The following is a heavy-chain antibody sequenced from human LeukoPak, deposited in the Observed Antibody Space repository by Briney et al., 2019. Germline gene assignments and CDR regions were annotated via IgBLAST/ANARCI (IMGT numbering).Heavy chain of an antibody. Sequence: ASVKVSCKASGGTFSSYAISWVRQAPGQGLEWMGRIIPILGIANYAQKCQGRVTITADKSTSTAYMELSSLRSEDTAVYYCATPGGYSYGHGYFDYWGQGTLDTVSS. D-gene: IGHD5-18*01. CDR1: GGTFSSYA. CDR3: ATPGGYSYGHGYFDY. J-gene: IGHJ4*02. V-gene: IGHV1-69*04. CDR2: IIPILGIA.